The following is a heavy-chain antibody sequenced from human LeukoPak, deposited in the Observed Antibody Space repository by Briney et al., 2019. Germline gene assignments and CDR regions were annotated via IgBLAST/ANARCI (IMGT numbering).Heavy chain of an antibody. CDR2: ISSSGTTI. CDR1: GFTFSSYE. J-gene: IGHJ4*02. D-gene: IGHD3-22*01. CDR3: ARDHRYYYDSIFAAFDY. V-gene: IGHV3-48*03. Sequence: GGSLRLSCAASGFTFSSYEMNWVRQAPGKGLEWVSYISSSGTTIYYADSVKGRFSISRDNAKNSLYLQMNSLRAEDTAVYYCARDHRYYYDSIFAAFDYWGQGTLATVSS.